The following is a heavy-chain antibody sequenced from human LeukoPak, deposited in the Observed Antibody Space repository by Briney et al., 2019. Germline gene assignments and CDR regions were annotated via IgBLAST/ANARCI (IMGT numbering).Heavy chain of an antibody. CDR3: AKGTHIVVVTASDAFDI. J-gene: IGHJ3*02. Sequence: GGSLRLSCAASGFTFDDYAMHWVRQAPGKGLEWVSGISWNSGSIGYADSVKGRFTISRDNAKNSLYLQMNSLRAEDTALYYCAKGTHIVVVTASDAFDIWGQGTMVTVSS. CDR1: GFTFDDYA. V-gene: IGHV3-9*01. CDR2: ISWNSGSI. D-gene: IGHD2-21*02.